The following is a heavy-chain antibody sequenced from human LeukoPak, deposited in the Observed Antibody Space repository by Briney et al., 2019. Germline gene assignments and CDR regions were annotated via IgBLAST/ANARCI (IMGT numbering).Heavy chain of an antibody. J-gene: IGHJ4*02. CDR2: IYYSGST. Sequence: SETLSLTCTVSGGSISSYYWSWIRQPPGKGLEWIGYIYYSGSTNYNPSLKSRVTISVDTSKNQFSLKLSSVTAADTAVYYCARLGGFAHYDIFQIDYWGQGTLVTVSS. CDR1: GGSISSYY. D-gene: IGHD3-9*01. CDR3: ARLGGFAHYDIFQIDY. V-gene: IGHV4-59*08.